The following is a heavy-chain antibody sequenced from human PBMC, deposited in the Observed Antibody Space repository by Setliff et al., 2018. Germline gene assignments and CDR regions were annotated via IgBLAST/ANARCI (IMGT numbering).Heavy chain of an antibody. CDR1: GGTFSIYD. CDR2: IIPISGSP. J-gene: IGHJ3*02. V-gene: IGHV1-69*05. Sequence: ASVKVSCKASGGTFSIYDITWVRQAPGQGLEWMGGIIPISGSPNYAQKLQGRVTITTDESTSTAYMELSSLRSEDTAVYYCARAGGSGWYFDAFDIWGQGTMVTVSS. D-gene: IGHD6-19*01. CDR3: ARAGGSGWYFDAFDI.